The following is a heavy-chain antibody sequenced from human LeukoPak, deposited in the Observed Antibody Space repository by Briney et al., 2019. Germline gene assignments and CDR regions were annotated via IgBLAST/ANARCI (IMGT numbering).Heavy chain of an antibody. CDR3: ARDHTVGCSSTSCYLDS. CDR1: GFTFSRYW. V-gene: IGHV3-7*01. D-gene: IGHD2-2*01. CDR2: INQDGSEK. Sequence: GGSLRLSCAASGFTFSRYWMSWVRQAPGKGLEWVANINQDGSEKYYVDSVKGRFTISRDNARNSLYLQMNSLRAEDTAVYYCARDHTVGCSSTSCYLDSWGQGTLVTVSS. J-gene: IGHJ4*02.